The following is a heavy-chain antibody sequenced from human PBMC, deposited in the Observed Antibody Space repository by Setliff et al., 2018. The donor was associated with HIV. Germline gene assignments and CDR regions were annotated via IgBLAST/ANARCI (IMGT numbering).Heavy chain of an antibody. Sequence: TLSLTCAVYSGPFSGYTWSWIRQPPGKGLEWIGEINHSGSTNYNPSLKSRVIISVDPSKNQFSLRQRSVTAADTAVYYCARSRFVSVTAKAFDMWGQGTMVTVSS. D-gene: IGHD2-21*02. CDR2: INHSGST. V-gene: IGHV4-34*01. CDR3: ARSRFVSVTAKAFDM. CDR1: SGPFSGYT. J-gene: IGHJ3*02.